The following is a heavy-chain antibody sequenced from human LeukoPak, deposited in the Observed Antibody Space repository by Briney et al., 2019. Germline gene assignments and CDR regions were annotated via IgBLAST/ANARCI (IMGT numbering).Heavy chain of an antibody. Sequence: SETLSLTCTVSGGSISSYYWSWTRQPAGKGLEWIGRIYTTGSTNYNPSLKSRVTMSVDTSKNQFSLKLSSVTAADTAVYYCARDQYKYDSSGYYRFDYWGQGTLVTVSS. V-gene: IGHV4-4*07. D-gene: IGHD3-22*01. J-gene: IGHJ4*02. CDR2: IYTTGST. CDR3: ARDQYKYDSSGYYRFDY. CDR1: GGSISSYY.